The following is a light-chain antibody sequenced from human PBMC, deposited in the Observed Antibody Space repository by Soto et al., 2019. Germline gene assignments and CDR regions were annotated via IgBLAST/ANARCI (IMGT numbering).Light chain of an antibody. J-gene: IGKJ3*01. Sequence: EIVLTQSPGTLSLSPGERATLSCRASQSVSVNSLAWYQQKGGQAPRLLIYAASTRATGVPDRFSGSGSGTDFALTISGLETEYFAVYYCQQYGGSPFTFGPGTKVDIK. CDR3: QQYGGSPFT. CDR2: AAS. V-gene: IGKV3-20*01. CDR1: QSVSVNS.